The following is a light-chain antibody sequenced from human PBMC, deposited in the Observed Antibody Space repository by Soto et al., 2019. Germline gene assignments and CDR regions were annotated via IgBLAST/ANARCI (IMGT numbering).Light chain of an antibody. CDR2: EVS. J-gene: IGLJ1*01. CDR1: SSDIGAYN. Sequence: QSVLTQPASVSGSPGQSITISCTGTSSDIGAYNLSPGTNNTQAKPPKLMIYEVSNRPSGVSDRFSGSKSGNTASLTISGLQPEDEADYYCSSFTSGSTLFGTGTKVTVL. V-gene: IGLV2-14*01. CDR3: SSFTSGSTL.